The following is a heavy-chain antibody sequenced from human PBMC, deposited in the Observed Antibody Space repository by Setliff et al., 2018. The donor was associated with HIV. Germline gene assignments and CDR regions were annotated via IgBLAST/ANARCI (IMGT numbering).Heavy chain of an antibody. Sequence: PSETLSLTCSVSGGSISSGYYYWSWIRQHPGKGLEWIGYIYYSGSSYYNLSLKSRVTISVDTSKNQFSVKLSSVTAADPAVYYCARVLNPSDAFDIWGQGTMVTVSS. CDR3: ARVLNPSDAFDI. J-gene: IGHJ3*02. CDR2: IYYSGSS. V-gene: IGHV4-31*03. CDR1: GGSISSGYYY.